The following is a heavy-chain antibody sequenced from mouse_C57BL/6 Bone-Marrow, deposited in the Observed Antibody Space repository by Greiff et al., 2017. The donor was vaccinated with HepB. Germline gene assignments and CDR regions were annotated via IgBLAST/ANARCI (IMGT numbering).Heavy chain of an antibody. CDR1: GFNIKDDY. D-gene: IGHD1-1*01. V-gene: IGHV14-4*01. CDR3: TKTTVVADYWYFDV. Sequence: EVQLQQSGAELVRPGASVNLSCTASGFNIKDDYMHWVKQRPEQGLEWIGWIDPENGDTEYASKFQGKATITADTSSNTAYLQLSSLTSEDTAVYYCTKTTVVADYWYFDVWGTGTTVTVSS. J-gene: IGHJ1*03. CDR2: IDPENGDT.